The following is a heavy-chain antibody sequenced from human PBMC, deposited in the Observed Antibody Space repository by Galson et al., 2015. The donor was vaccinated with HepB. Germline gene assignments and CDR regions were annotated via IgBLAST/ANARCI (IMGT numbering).Heavy chain of an antibody. J-gene: IGHJ4*02. CDR3: ATYYGSGRLDYFDY. CDR2: FDPEDGET. V-gene: IGHV1-24*01. Sequence: SVKVSCKVSGYTLTELSMHWVRQAPGKGLEWMGGFDPEDGETIYAQKFQGRVTMTEDTSTDTAYMELSSLRSEDTAVYYCATYYGSGRLDYFDYWGQGTLVTVSS. CDR1: GYTLTELS. D-gene: IGHD3-10*01.